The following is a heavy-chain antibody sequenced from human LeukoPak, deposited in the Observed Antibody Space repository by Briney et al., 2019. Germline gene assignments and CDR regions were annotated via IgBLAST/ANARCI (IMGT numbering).Heavy chain of an antibody. CDR1: GGSFSGSY. CDR2: INHSGST. Sequence: PSPTLSLTCAVYGGSFSGSYWSWSRHPPGNWLEWIGEINHSGSTNYNPSLKSRVTISVDTSKNQFSLKLSSVTAADTAVYYCARGRYDYGDYRYMAVVDYWGQGTLVTVSS. CDR3: ARGRYDYGDYRYMAVVDY. J-gene: IGHJ4*02. D-gene: IGHD4-17*01. V-gene: IGHV4-34*01.